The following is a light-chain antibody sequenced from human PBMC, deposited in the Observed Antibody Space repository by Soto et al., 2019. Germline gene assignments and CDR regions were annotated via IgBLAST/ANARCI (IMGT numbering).Light chain of an antibody. V-gene: IGKV1-12*01. CDR1: QDITSW. CDR2: EAS. Sequence: DIQMTQSPSSVSASVGDRVTITCRASQDITSWLAWYQQKPGKAPKLLIYEASGLQSGTPSRFSGTGSGTEFTLTISSLQTEDFATYYCQQANSFPITFGQGTRLEIK. CDR3: QQANSFPIT. J-gene: IGKJ5*01.